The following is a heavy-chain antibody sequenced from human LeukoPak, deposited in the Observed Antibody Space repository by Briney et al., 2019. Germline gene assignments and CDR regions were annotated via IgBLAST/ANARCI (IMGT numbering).Heavy chain of an antibody. J-gene: IGHJ6*02. Sequence: GGSLRLSCAASGFTFNNYGMHWVRQAPGKGLEWMALIWYDGSNKYYADSVKGRFTISRDNSKNTLYLQMNSLRAEDAAVYYCSREYFDWSRNYYYGMDVWGQGTTVTVSS. CDR1: GFTFNNYG. CDR2: IWYDGSNK. D-gene: IGHD3-9*01. CDR3: SREYFDWSRNYYYGMDV. V-gene: IGHV3-33*01.